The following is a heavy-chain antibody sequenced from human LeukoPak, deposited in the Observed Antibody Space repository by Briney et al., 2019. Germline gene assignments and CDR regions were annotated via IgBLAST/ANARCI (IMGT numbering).Heavy chain of an antibody. Sequence: SETLSLTCIVSGGSISNYYWSWIRQSPGTGLEWIGLIYYSGTTNYNPSLKRRVTISVDTSKNHFSLKLSSVTAADTAVYYCARSSVPYYYYNYSMDVWGNGTTVTVSS. CDR2: IYYSGTT. CDR3: ARSSVPYYYYNYSMDV. V-gene: IGHV4-59*01. D-gene: IGHD3-22*01. CDR1: GGSISNYY. J-gene: IGHJ6*03.